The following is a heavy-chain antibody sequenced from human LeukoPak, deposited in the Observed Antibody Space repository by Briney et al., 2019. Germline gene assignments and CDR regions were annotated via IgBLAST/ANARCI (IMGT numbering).Heavy chain of an antibody. Sequence: SVKVSCKASGGTFISYAISWVRQAPGQGLEWMGGIIPIFGTANYAQKFQGRGTITADESTSTAYMELSSLRSEDTAVYYCARALEGATGVSYFEYWAQGPLVPVSS. CDR1: GGTFISYA. J-gene: IGHJ4*02. V-gene: IGHV1-69*13. CDR3: ARALEGATGVSYFEY. D-gene: IGHD1-26*01. CDR2: IIPIFGTA.